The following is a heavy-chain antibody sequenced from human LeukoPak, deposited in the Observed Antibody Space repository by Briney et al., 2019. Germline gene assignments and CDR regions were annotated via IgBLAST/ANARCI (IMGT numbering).Heavy chain of an antibody. CDR3: AKDLGASGWYNWFDS. D-gene: IGHD6-19*01. CDR1: GFTVSSNY. V-gene: IGHV3-30*18. J-gene: IGHJ5*01. CDR2: ISHDGNVE. Sequence: GGSLRLSCAASGFTVSSNYMSWVRQAPGEGLEWVAMISHDGNVEYYLDSVKGRLTISRDNSKNTLYLQMNSLTTEDTAIYYCAKDLGASGWYNWFDSWGQGTQVTVSS.